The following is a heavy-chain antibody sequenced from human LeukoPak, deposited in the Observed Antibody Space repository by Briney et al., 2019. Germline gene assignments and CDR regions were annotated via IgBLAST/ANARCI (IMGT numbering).Heavy chain of an antibody. CDR3: ARGPAYYDILSYYYYYGMDV. J-gene: IGHJ6*02. CDR1: GYTFTSYD. D-gene: IGHD3-9*01. Sequence: ASVKVSCKASGYTFTSYDINWVRQATGQGLEWMGWMNPNSGNTGYAQKFQGRVTMTRNTSISTAYMELSSLRSEDTAVYYCARGPAYYDILSYYYYYGMDVWGQGTTVTVS. V-gene: IGHV1-8*01. CDR2: MNPNSGNT.